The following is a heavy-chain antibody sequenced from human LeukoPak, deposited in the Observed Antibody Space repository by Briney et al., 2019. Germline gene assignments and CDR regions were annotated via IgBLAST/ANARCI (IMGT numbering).Heavy chain of an antibody. CDR2: ISSSSSTI. D-gene: IGHD2/OR15-2a*01. V-gene: IGHV3-48*02. CDR1: GFTFSSYS. Sequence: GGSLRLSCAASGFTFSSYSMNWVRQAPGKGLEWVSYISSSSSTIYYADSVKGRFTISRDNAKNSLYLQMNSQRDEDTAVYYCARDFPPGYYGMDVWGQGTTVTVSS. J-gene: IGHJ6*02. CDR3: ARDFPPGYYGMDV.